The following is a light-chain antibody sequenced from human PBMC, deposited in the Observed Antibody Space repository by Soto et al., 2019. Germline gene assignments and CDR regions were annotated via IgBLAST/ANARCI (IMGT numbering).Light chain of an antibody. V-gene: IGLV2-14*03. CDR3: SSQTISIF. CDR1: SSDVGRYNY. CDR2: DVS. J-gene: IGLJ1*01. Sequence: QSVLTQPASVSGSPGQSITISCTGTSSDVGRYNYVSWYQQHPGKAPKLIIYDVSNRPSGVSDRFSGSKSGNTASLTISGLQAEDEADYYCSSQTISIFFGSGTKLTVL.